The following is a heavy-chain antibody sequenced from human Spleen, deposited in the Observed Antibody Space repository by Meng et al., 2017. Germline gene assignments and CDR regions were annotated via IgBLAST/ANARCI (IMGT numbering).Heavy chain of an antibody. CDR3: ARGPTTMAHDFDY. J-gene: IGHJ4*02. CDR1: GGSFSGYY. Sequence: GQLQQWGAGLLKRSATLSLTCAVYGGSFSGYYWSWIRQPPGKGLEWIGEINHSGSTNYNPSLESRATISVDTSQNNLSLKLSSVTAADSAVYYCARGPTTMAHDFDYWGQGTLVTVSS. D-gene: IGHD4-11*01. V-gene: IGHV4-34*01. CDR2: INHSGST.